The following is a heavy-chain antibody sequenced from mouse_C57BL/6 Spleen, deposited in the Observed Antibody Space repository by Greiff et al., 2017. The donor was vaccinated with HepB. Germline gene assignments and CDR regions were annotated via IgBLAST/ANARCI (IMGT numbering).Heavy chain of an antibody. CDR1: GFNIKDYY. CDR3: AIVPLYYGYDGAMDY. CDR2: IDPEDGET. D-gene: IGHD2-2*01. Sequence: VHVKQSGAELVKPGASVKLSCTASGFNIKDYYMHWVKQRTEQGLEWIGRIDPEDGETKYAPKFQGKATITADTSSNTAYLQLSSLTSEDTAVYYCAIVPLYYGYDGAMDYWGQGTSVTVSS. J-gene: IGHJ4*01. V-gene: IGHV14-2*01.